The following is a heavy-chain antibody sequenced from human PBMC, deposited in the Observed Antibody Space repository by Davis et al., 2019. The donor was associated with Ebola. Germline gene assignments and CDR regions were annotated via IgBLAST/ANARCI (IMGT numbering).Heavy chain of an antibody. J-gene: IGHJ4*02. Sequence: SVKVSCKASGGTFSSYAISWVRQAPGQGLEWMGRIIPILGIANYAQKFQGRVTITADKSTSTAYMELSSLRSEDTAVYYCARDFHSGSGYSYGFDYWGQGTLVTVSS. CDR1: GGTFSSYA. D-gene: IGHD5-18*01. CDR2: IIPILGIA. V-gene: IGHV1-69*04. CDR3: ARDFHSGSGYSYGFDY.